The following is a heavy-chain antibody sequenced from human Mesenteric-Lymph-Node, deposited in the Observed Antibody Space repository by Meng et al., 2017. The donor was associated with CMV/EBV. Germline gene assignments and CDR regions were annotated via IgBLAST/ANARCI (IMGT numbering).Heavy chain of an antibody. D-gene: IGHD1-1*01. J-gene: IGHJ6*02. V-gene: IGHV3-30*19. CDR2: ISYDGSNK. CDR3: ARGGTGTPGTYYYYGMDV. CDR1: GFTFSSYG. Sequence: GGSLRLSCAASGFTFSSYGMHWVRQAPGKGLEWVAVISYDGSNKYYADSVKGRFTISRDNSKNTLYLQMNSLRAEDTAVYYCARGGTGTPGTYYYYGMDVWGQGTTVTVSS.